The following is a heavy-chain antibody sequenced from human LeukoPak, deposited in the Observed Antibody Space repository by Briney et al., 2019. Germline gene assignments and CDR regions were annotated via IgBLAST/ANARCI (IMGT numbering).Heavy chain of an antibody. D-gene: IGHD6-25*01. J-gene: IGHJ4*02. V-gene: IGHV3-33*06. Sequence: GGSLRLSCAASGFTFSSYGMHWVRQAPGKGLEWVAVIWYDGSNKYYADSVKGRFTISRGNSKNTLYLQMNSLRAEDTAVYYCAKDGGSSGVWPSYWGQGTLVTVSS. CDR3: AKDGGSSGVWPSY. CDR1: GFTFSSYG. CDR2: IWYDGSNK.